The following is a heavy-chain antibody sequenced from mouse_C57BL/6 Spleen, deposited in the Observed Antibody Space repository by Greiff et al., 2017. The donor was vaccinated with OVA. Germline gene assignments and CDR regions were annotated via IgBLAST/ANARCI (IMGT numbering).Heavy chain of an antibody. CDR1: GYTFTSYG. V-gene: IGHV1-81*01. Sequence: VHLVESGAELARPGASVKLSCKASGYTFTSYGISWVKQRTGQGLEWIGEIYPRSGNTYYNEKFKGKATLTADKSSSTAYMELRSLTSEDSAVYFCARGRVPHWYFDVWGTGTTVTVSS. CDR2: IYPRSGNT. J-gene: IGHJ1*03. CDR3: ARGRVPHWYFDV.